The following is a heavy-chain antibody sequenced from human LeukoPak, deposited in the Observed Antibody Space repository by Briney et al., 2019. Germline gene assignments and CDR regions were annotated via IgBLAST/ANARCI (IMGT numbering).Heavy chain of an antibody. D-gene: IGHD4-17*01. CDR1: GGSFSGYY. CDR3: ARGPMTTVTNFDY. V-gene: IGHV4-34*01. J-gene: IGHJ4*02. CDR2: INHSGST. Sequence: SETLSLTCAVYGGSFSGYYWSWIPQPPGKGLEWIGEINHSGSTNYNPSLKSRVTISVDTSKNQFSLKLSSVTAADTAVYYCARGPMTTVTNFDYWGQGTLVTVSS.